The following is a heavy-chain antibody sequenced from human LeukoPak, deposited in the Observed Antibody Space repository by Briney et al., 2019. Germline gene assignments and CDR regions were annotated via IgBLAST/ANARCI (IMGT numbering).Heavy chain of an antibody. CDR3: ARSHYDFWSGYPLCYYYYYMDV. CDR2: IWYDGSNK. CDR1: GFTFSSYG. D-gene: IGHD3-3*01. V-gene: IGHV3-33*01. J-gene: IGHJ6*03. Sequence: GRSLRLSCAASGFTFSSYGMHWVRQAPGKGLEWVGVIWYDGSNKYYADSVKGRFTISRDNSKNTLYLQMNSLRAEDTAVYYCARSHYDFWSGYPLCYYYYYMDVCGKGTTVTVSS.